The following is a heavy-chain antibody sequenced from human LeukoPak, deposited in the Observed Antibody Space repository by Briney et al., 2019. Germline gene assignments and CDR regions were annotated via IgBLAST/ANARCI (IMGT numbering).Heavy chain of an antibody. V-gene: IGHV3-53*01. Sequence: GGSLRLSCAAYGFTVSRNYMSWVRQAPGKGLESVSITYSDGSTHYADSVKGRFTISRDNSKNTLYLQMNSLRAEDTAVYYCASGTSVTTLDYWGQGTLVTVSS. CDR3: ASGTSVTTLDY. D-gene: IGHD4-17*01. J-gene: IGHJ4*02. CDR1: GFTVSRNY. CDR2: TYSDGST.